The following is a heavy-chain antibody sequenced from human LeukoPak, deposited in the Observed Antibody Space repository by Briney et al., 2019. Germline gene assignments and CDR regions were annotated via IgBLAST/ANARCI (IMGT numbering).Heavy chain of an antibody. V-gene: IGHV1-69*13. J-gene: IGHJ6*02. Sequence: SVKVSCKASGGTFSSYAISWVRQAPGQGLEWMGGIIPIFGTANYAQKFQGRVTITADESTSTACMELSSLRSEDTAVYYCASHRRGGTTQSDNLFPDYYYYYGMDVWGQGTTVTVSS. CDR3: ASHRRGGTTQSDNLFPDYYYYYGMDV. CDR2: IIPIFGTA. D-gene: IGHD1-1*01. CDR1: GGTFSSYA.